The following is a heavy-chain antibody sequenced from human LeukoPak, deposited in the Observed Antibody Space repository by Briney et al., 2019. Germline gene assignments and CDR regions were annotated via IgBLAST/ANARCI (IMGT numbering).Heavy chain of an antibody. CDR2: IIGSGGST. Sequence: GGSLRLSCAASGSTFSSYAMSWVRQAPGKGLEWVSAIIGSGGSTYYADSVKGRFTISRDNSKNTLYLQMKSLRAEDTAVYYCAKVRAGNKGSFDYWGQATLVTVSS. CDR3: AKVRAGNKGSFDY. CDR1: GSTFSSYA. V-gene: IGHV3-23*01. D-gene: IGHD2/OR15-2a*01. J-gene: IGHJ4*02.